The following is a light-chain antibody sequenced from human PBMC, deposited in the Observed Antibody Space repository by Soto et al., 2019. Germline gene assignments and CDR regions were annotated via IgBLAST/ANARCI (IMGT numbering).Light chain of an antibody. J-gene: IGKJ1*01. CDR3: QHYGSSPRT. CDR2: GAS. V-gene: IGKV3-20*01. Sequence: EIVLTQSPGTLSLSPGERATLSCRASQSVSSSYVAWYQQKPGQAPRLLIYGASSRATGIPDRFSGSGSGTDFTLTISRLEPEDCAVYDCQHYGSSPRTLGQGTKVEIK. CDR1: QSVSSSY.